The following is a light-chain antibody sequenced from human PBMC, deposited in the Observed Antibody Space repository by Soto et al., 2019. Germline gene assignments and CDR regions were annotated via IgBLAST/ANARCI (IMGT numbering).Light chain of an antibody. J-gene: IGLJ2*01. CDR2: DNT. CDR1: SSNIGAGFD. CDR3: QSYDNSLSGSVV. Sequence: QLVLTQPPSVSGAPGQRVTISCTGSSSNIGAGFDVHWYQKLPGTAPKLLIFDNTNRPSGVPDRFSASKSGTSASLAISGLQAGDESDYFGQSYDNSLSGSVVFGGGTKLTVL. V-gene: IGLV1-40*01.